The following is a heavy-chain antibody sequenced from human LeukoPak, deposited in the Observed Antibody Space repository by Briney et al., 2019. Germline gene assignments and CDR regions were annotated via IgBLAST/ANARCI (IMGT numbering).Heavy chain of an antibody. V-gene: IGHV1-2*04. CDR2: INPNSGGT. J-gene: IGHJ5*02. CDR3: SRVIRPGNWFDP. D-gene: IGHD3-10*01. Sequence: GASVKVSCKASVYTFTDYYMHWVRQAPGQGLEWMGWINPNSGGTNYAHKFQGWVTMTRDTSISTPYMQLSRLRSDYTAVYYCSRVIRPGNWFDPWGQGTLVTVSS. CDR1: VYTFTDYY.